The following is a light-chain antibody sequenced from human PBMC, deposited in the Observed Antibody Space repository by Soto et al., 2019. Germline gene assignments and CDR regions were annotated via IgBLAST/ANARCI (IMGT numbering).Light chain of an antibody. V-gene: IGKV3-20*01. CDR3: QRYGTSPFT. J-gene: IGKJ3*01. CDR2: DAS. Sequence: EIGLTQSPGTLSLSPGERATLSCRASQSVSSSYLAWYQQKPGQAPRLLMSDASRRATGIPDRFSGSGSGTDFTLTISRLEPEDFAVYYCQRYGTSPFTFGPGTKVDVK. CDR1: QSVSSSY.